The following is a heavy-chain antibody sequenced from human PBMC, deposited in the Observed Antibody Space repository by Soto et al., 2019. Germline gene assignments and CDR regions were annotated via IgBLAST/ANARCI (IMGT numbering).Heavy chain of an antibody. CDR2: ISSSSSYI. J-gene: IGHJ5*02. CDR3: ARDGNPYCTNGVCYSFDLNWFDP. Sequence: PGGSLRLSCAASGFTFSSYSMNWVRQAPGKGLEWVSSISSSSSYIYYADSVKGRFTISRDNAKNSLYLQMNSLRAEDTAVYYCARDGNPYCTNGVCYSFDLNWFDPWGQGTLVTVS. V-gene: IGHV3-21*01. CDR1: GFTFSSYS. D-gene: IGHD2-8*01.